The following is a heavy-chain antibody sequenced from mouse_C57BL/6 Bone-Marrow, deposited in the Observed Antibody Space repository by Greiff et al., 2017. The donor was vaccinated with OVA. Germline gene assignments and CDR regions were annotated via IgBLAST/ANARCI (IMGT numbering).Heavy chain of an antibody. CDR2: IDPSDSYT. CDR3: ARWLLGDYYAMDY. CDR1: GYTFTSYW. V-gene: IGHV1-50*01. D-gene: IGHD2-3*01. J-gene: IGHJ4*01. Sequence: VQLQQPGAELVKPGASVKLSCKASGYTFTSYWMQWVKQRPGPGLEWIGEIDPSDSYTNYNQKFKGKATLTVDTSSSTAYMQLSSLASEDSAVYYCARWLLGDYYAMDYWGQGTSVTVSS.